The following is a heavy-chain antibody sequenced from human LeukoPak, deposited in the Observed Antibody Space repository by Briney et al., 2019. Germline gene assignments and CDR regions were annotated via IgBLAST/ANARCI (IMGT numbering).Heavy chain of an antibody. D-gene: IGHD6-13*01. J-gene: IGHJ4*02. V-gene: IGHV3-48*02. CDR1: GFTFSSYS. CDR3: ARAAYSSSPDY. CDR2: ISPRSNYI. Sequence: GGSLRLSCGASGFTFSSYSMNWVRQAPGKGLEWVSYISPRSNYIHYADSVKGRFTISRDNAKNSLYLRMNSLRDEDTAVYYCARAAYSSSPDYWGQGTLVTVSS.